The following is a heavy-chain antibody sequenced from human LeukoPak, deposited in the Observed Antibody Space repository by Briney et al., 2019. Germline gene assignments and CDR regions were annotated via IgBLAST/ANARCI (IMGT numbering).Heavy chain of an antibody. J-gene: IGHJ4*02. V-gene: IGHV3-23*01. D-gene: IGHD6-19*01. CDR1: GFTFCSYA. CDR3: AKDFGSAFGWSPFVY. Sequence: PGGSLRLSCAASGFTFCSYAMSWVRQAPGKGLEWSSAISGSGGSLYYADSVKGGFTISRDNSKNTLYLQMNSLRAEDTAIYYCAKDFGSAFGWSPFVYWGQGTLVTVSS. CDR2: ISGSGGSL.